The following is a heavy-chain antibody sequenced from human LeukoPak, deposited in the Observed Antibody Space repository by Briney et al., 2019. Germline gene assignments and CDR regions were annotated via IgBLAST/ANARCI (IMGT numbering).Heavy chain of an antibody. CDR2: TYYRSKWYT. CDR1: GDSVSSNSAA. J-gene: IGHJ6*02. Sequence: SQTLSLTCAISGDSVSSNSAAWNWIRQSPSRCLECLGRTYYRSKWYTDYAVSVKSRITINPDTSKNQFSLQLNSVTPEDTAVYYCARGNTGTASRYFDWFAPSRYGMDVWGQGTTVTVSS. D-gene: IGHD3-9*01. V-gene: IGHV6-1*01. CDR3: ARGNTGTASRYFDWFAPSRYGMDV.